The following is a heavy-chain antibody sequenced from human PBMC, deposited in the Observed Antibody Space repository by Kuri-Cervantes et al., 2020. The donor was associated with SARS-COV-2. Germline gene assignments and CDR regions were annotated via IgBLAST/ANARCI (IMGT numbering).Heavy chain of an antibody. D-gene: IGHD3-3*01. CDR2: IYYSGST. Sequence: GSLRLSCTVSGGSISSSSYYWGWIRQPPGKGLEWIGSIYYSGSTYYNPSLKSRVTISVDTSKNQFSLKLSSVTAADTAVYYCARQMMSSITIFGVVITRNWFDPWGQGALVTVSS. J-gene: IGHJ5*02. CDR3: ARQMMSSITIFGVVITRNWFDP. CDR1: GGSISSSSYY. V-gene: IGHV4-39*01.